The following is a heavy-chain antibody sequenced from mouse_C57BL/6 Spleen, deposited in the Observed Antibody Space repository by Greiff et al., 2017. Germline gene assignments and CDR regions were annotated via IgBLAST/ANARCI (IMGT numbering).Heavy chain of an antibody. CDR2: IHPNSGST. CDR1: GYTFTSYW. CDR3: ADLLSPSWYFDV. D-gene: IGHD2-10*01. V-gene: IGHV1-64*01. Sequence: QVQLQQPGAELVKPGASVTLSCKASGYTFTSYWMHWVKQRPGQGLEWIGMIHPNSGSTNYNEKFKSKATLTVDKSSSTAYMQLSSLTSEDSAVYYCADLLSPSWYFDVWGTGTTVTVSS. J-gene: IGHJ1*03.